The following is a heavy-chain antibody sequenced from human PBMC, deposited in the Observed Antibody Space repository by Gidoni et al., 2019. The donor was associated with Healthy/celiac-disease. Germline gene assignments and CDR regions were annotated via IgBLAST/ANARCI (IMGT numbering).Heavy chain of an antibody. CDR3: ARDGPLSVGFGELPFDY. D-gene: IGHD3-10*01. CDR2: INPNSGGT. Sequence: QVQLVQTGAEVKKPGASVKVSCKASGYTFTGYYMHWVRQAPGQGLEWMGWINPNSGGTNYAQKFQGRVTMTRDTSISTAYMELSRLRSDDTAVYYCARDGPLSVGFGELPFDYWGQGTLVTVSS. J-gene: IGHJ4*02. CDR1: GYTFTGYY. V-gene: IGHV1-2*02.